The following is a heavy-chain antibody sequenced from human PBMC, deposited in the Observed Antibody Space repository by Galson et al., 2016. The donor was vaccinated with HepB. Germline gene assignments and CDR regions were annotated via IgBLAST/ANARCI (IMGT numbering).Heavy chain of an antibody. D-gene: IGHD3-10*01. CDR1: GGSISSRNW. CDR2: INDGGST. Sequence: ETLSLTCAVSGGSISSRNWWNWVRQPPGKGLEWIGEINDGGSTNYNPSLKSRVTMSVDTSKNQLSLRLSSVTAADTAVYYCARAGVTYYHVSRSYYQRPRNWFYPWGQGTLVTVSS. V-gene: IGHV4-4*02. J-gene: IGHJ5*02. CDR3: ARAGVTYYHVSRSYYQRPRNWFYP.